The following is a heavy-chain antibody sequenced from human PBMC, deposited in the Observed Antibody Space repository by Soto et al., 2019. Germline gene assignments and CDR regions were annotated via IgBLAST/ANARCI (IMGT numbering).Heavy chain of an antibody. CDR3: ARRTPFYASGSSRFDP. V-gene: IGHV4-39*01. Sequence: PAETLSLTCTVSGGSISSSIYYWAWIRHPPGKGLEWMGTMDYSGSTNYNLALKSRVTISVDTTKNQFYLKLTSVTAADTAVYYCARRTPFYASGSSRFDPWGQGALVTVSS. J-gene: IGHJ5*02. CDR1: GGSISSSIYY. CDR2: MDYSGST. D-gene: IGHD3-10*01.